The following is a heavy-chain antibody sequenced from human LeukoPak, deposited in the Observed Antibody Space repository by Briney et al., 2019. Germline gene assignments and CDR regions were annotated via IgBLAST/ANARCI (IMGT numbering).Heavy chain of an antibody. CDR2: IYHSGST. D-gene: IGHD5-12*01. J-gene: IGHJ5*02. CDR3: ARENPDSGYDYH. CDR1: GYSISSGYY. V-gene: IGHV4-38-2*02. Sequence: SETLSLTCTVSGYSISSGYYWGWIRQPPGKGLEWIGSIYHSGSTYYNPSLKSRVTISVDTSKNQFSLKLSSVTAADTAVYYCARENPDSGYDYHWGQGTLVTVSS.